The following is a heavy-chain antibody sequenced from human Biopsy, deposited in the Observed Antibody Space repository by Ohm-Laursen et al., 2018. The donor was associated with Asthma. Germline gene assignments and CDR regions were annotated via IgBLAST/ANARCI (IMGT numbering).Heavy chain of an antibody. Sequence: SDTLSLTCSMYGLSSSGYYWTWIRQPPGKGLEWIGESDHRGNTNINPTLKSRVTISKDNSANEFSLKMRSVTAADTAIYYCARGPEWSGLDIWGQGTTVTVS. V-gene: IGHV4-34*01. D-gene: IGHD3-3*01. CDR2: SDHRGNT. CDR3: ARGPEWSGLDI. CDR1: GLSSSGYY. J-gene: IGHJ6*02.